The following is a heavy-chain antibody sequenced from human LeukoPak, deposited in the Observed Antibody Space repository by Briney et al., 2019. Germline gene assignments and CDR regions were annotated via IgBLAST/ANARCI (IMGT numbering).Heavy chain of an antibody. V-gene: IGHV3-30*04. Sequence: GGSLRLSCAASGFTFSSYVMHWVRQAPGKGLEWVAIISYDGSNEYYADSVKGRFTISRDNSKNTLYLQMNSLRAADTAVYYCARDLRRNYYDSSGFLRARGEFDYWGQGTLVTVSS. CDR3: ARDLRRNYYDSSGFLRARGEFDY. CDR1: GFTFSSYV. J-gene: IGHJ4*02. CDR2: ISYDGSNE. D-gene: IGHD3-22*01.